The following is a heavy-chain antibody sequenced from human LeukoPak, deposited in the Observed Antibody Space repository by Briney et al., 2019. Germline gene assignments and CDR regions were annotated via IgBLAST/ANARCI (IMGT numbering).Heavy chain of an antibody. V-gene: IGHV1-18*01. CDR2: ISAYNGNT. Sequence: ASVKVSCKASGYTFTSYGISWVRQAPGQGLEWMGWISAYNGNTNYAQKLQGRVTMTTDTSTSTAYMELRSLRSDDTAVYYCARDYLGERDVSGWPPGYWGQGTLVTVSS. CDR3: ARDYLGERDVSGWPPGY. CDR1: GYTFTSYG. J-gene: IGHJ4*02. D-gene: IGHD6-19*01.